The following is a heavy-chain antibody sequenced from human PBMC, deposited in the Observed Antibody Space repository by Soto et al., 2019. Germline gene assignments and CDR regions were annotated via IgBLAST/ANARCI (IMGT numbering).Heavy chain of an antibody. CDR2: INAGNGNT. V-gene: IGHV1-3*01. D-gene: IGHD3-3*01. CDR1: GYTFTSYA. J-gene: IGHJ3*02. CDR3: ARDISYDFWSGYLSVAFDI. Sequence: ASVKVSCKASGYTFTSYAMHWVRQAPGQRLEWMGWINAGNGNTKYSQKFQGRVTITRDTSASTAYMELSSLRSEDTAVYYCARDISYDFWSGYLSVAFDIWGQGTMVTVSS.